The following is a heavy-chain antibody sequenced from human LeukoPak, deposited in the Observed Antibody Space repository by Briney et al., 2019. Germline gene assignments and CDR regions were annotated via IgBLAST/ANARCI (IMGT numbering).Heavy chain of an antibody. V-gene: IGHV3-21*01. J-gene: IGHJ4*01. CDR3: ARSITDPYFDY. Sequence: GGSLRLSCAASGFTFSSYSMNWVRQAPGKGLEWVSSISSRSSYVYYADSLKGRFTISRDNAKNSLYLQMNSLRAEDTAVYYCARSITDPYFDYWGQGTLVTVSS. CDR1: GFTFSSYS. CDR2: ISSRSSYV. D-gene: IGHD6-6*01.